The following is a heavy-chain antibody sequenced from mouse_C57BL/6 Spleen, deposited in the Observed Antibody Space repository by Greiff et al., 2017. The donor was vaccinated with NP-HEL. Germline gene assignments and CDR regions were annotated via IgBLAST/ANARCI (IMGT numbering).Heavy chain of an antibody. CDR1: GYTFPSYW. CDR2: IYPGSGST. Sequence: QVQLQQPGAELVKPGASVKMSCKASGYTFPSYWLTWVKQRPGQGLEWIGVIYPGSGSTNYNEKFKSKAPLTVDTSSSTAYMQLSSLTSEDSAVYYCAREGGSYAMDYWGQGTSVTVSS. V-gene: IGHV1-55*01. J-gene: IGHJ4*01. CDR3: AREGGSYAMDY.